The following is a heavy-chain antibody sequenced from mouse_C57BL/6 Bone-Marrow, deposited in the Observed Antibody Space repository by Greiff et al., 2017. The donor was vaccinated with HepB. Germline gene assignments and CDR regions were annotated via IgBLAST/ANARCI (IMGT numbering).Heavy chain of an antibody. Sequence: QVQLQQPGAELVMPGASVKLSCKASGYTFTSYWMHWVKQRPGQGLEWIGEIDPSDSYTNYNQKFKGKSTLTVDKSSSTAYMQLSSLTSEDSAVYYCARSPLRHGSSYGYAMDYWGQGTSVTVSS. J-gene: IGHJ4*01. V-gene: IGHV1-69*01. CDR1: GYTFTSYW. CDR2: IDPSDSYT. D-gene: IGHD1-1*01. CDR3: ARSPLRHGSSYGYAMDY.